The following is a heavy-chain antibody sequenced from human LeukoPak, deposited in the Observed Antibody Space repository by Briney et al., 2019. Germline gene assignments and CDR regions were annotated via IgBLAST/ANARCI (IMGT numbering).Heavy chain of an antibody. D-gene: IGHD3-10*01. CDR3: ARDLEGSGSFYRPSYDY. CDR2: IYSGGST. V-gene: IGHV3-66*01. J-gene: IGHJ4*02. CDR1: GFTVSSNY. Sequence: GGSLRLSCAASGFTVSSNYMSWVRQAPGKGLEWVSVIYSGGSTYYADSVKGRFTISRDNSKNTLYLQMNSLRAEDTAVYYCARDLEGSGSFYRPSYDYWGQGTLVTVSS.